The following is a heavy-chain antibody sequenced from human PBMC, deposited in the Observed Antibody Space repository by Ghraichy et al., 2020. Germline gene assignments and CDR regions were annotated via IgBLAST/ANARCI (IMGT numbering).Heavy chain of an antibody. CDR2: IYYSGST. J-gene: IGHJ5*02. D-gene: IGHD6-19*01. CDR1: GGSISSYY. V-gene: IGHV4-59*08. Sequence: SQTLSLTCTVSGGSISSYYWSWIRQPPGKGLEWIGYIYYSGSTNYNPSLKSRVTISVDTSKNQFSLKLSSVTAADTAVYYWARRDSSVWKHWFDPWGQGTLVTVSS. CDR3: ARRDSSVWKHWFDP.